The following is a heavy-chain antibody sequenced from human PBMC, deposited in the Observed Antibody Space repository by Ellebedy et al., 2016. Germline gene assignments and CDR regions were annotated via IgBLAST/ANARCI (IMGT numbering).Heavy chain of an antibody. CDR3: ARAPPVDTAMVDYFDY. CDR1: GASISSDYFY. D-gene: IGHD5-18*01. CDR2: ISYSGTT. Sequence: SETLSLTCTVSGASISSDYFYWGWIRQPPGKGLEWIGSISYSGTTSYNPSLKSRVAISLDTLKKQFSLRLSSVTAADTAVYYCARAPPVDTAMVDYFDYWGQGTLVPVSS. J-gene: IGHJ4*02. V-gene: IGHV4-39*07.